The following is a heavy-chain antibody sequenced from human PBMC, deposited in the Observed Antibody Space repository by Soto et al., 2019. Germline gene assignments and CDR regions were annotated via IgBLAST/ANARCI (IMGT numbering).Heavy chain of an antibody. J-gene: IGHJ6*02. CDR1: GYTFSSFG. Sequence: PVVSLKVSCKGAGYTFSSFGMCWVSQMPENGLEWMGIIYPGDSGTIYSPSFKGQVTLSTDKSINTAYLRLRSLKASDTAMYCYVRIGEPLRNYYHLYGRDVWGQGTTVTVSS. D-gene: IGHD1-26*01. V-gene: IGHV5-51*01. CDR3: VRIGEPLRNYYHLYGRDV. CDR2: IYPGDSGT.